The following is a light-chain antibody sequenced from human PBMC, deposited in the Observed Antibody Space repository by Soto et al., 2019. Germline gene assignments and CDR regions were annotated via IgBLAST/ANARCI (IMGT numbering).Light chain of an antibody. Sequence: QSVLTQPPSVSAAPGQKVTISCSGSSSDIWYVYVSWYQQVPGAGPKLLIYDNDKRPSGISARFSGSNFGTSATLDITGLNTGDEADYYCGEWDDNLSVFFFGGGTKLTVL. CDR3: GEWDDNLSVFF. CDR1: SSDIWYVY. CDR2: DND. J-gene: IGLJ2*01. V-gene: IGLV1-51*01.